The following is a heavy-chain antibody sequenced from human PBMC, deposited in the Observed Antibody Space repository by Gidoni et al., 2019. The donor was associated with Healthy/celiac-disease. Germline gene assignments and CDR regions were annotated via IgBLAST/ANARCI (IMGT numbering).Heavy chain of an antibody. CDR2: ISWNSGSI. D-gene: IGHD3-3*01. Sequence: DVQLVESGGGLVQPGRSLRLSCAASGFTFDDYAMHWVRQAPGKGLEWVSGISWNSGSIGYAYSVKGRFTISRDNAKNSLYLQMNSLRAEDTALYYCAKDIKRYDFWSGASYYYYGMDVWGQGTTVTVSS. CDR1: GFTFDDYA. J-gene: IGHJ6*02. V-gene: IGHV3-9*01. CDR3: AKDIKRYDFWSGASYYYYGMDV.